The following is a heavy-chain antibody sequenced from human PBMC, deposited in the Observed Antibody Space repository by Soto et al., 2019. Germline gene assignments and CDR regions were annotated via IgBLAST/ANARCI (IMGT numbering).Heavy chain of an antibody. V-gene: IGHV2-70*04. CDR3: ARMFHCSGGTCPFDY. CDR1: GFSLSTSGMR. Sequence: SGPTLVNPTPTLTLTCTFSGFSLSTSGMRVSWIRQPPGKALEWPARIDWDDDKFYNTSLKTRLTISKDSSKNQVVLTMTNMDPVDTATYYCARMFHCSGGTCPFDYWGQGALVTVSS. J-gene: IGHJ4*02. CDR2: IDWDDDK. D-gene: IGHD2-15*01.